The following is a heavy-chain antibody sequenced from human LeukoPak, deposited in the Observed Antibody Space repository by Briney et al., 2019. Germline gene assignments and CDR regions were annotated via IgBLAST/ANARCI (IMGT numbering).Heavy chain of an antibody. V-gene: IGHV3-53*04. J-gene: IGHJ4*02. D-gene: IGHD5-18*01. CDR2: IYSGGTT. Sequence: PGGSQRLSCAASGFTVSINCMTWVRQAPGKGLEWVSTIYSGGTTYYADSVMGRFTISRHNSRNTLYLQMNSLRAEDTAVYYCARVDTVMAYYFDLWGQGTLVTVSS. CDR3: ARVDTVMAYYFDL. CDR1: GFTVSINC.